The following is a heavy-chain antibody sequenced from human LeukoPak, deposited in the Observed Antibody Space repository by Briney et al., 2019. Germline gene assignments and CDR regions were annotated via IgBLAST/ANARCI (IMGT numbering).Heavy chain of an antibody. D-gene: IGHD2-15*01. J-gene: IGHJ6*03. CDR1: GYTFTSYY. Sequence: GASVKVSCKASGYTFTSYYMHWVRQAPGQGLEWMGGIIPIFGTANYAQKFQGRVTITADESTSTAYMELSSLRSEDTAVYYCATRGYCSGGSCYLYYYYYMDVWGKGTTVTISS. V-gene: IGHV1-69*13. CDR3: ATRGYCSGGSCYLYYYYYMDV. CDR2: IIPIFGTA.